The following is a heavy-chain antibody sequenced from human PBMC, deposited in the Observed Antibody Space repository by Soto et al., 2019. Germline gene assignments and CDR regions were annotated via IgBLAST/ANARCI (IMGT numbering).Heavy chain of an antibody. Sequence: GVSLRLSCAASGFTFDDYAMHWVRQAPGKGLEWVSLISWDGGSTYYADSVKGRFTISRDNSKNSLYLQMNSLRAEDTALYYCAKVGAREDYYYGMDVWGQGTTVTVSS. J-gene: IGHJ6*02. CDR3: AKVGAREDYYYGMDV. CDR2: ISWDGGST. CDR1: GFTFDDYA. D-gene: IGHD1-26*01. V-gene: IGHV3-43D*03.